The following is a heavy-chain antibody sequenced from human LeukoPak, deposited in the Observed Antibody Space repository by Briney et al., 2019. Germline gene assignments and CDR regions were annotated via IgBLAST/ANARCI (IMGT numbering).Heavy chain of an antibody. D-gene: IGHD6-13*01. J-gene: IGHJ6*02. Sequence: PSETLSLTCTVSGGSIRSGGWYWSWIRQHPGKGLEWIGYIYYDGSTDYNPSLKSRVTISVDTSKNQFSLRLSSVTAADTATYYCAKENYPSSSWYPYGMDVWGQGTTVTVSS. CDR1: GGSIRSGGWY. V-gene: IGHV4-31*03. CDR2: IYYDGST. CDR3: AKENYPSSSWYPYGMDV.